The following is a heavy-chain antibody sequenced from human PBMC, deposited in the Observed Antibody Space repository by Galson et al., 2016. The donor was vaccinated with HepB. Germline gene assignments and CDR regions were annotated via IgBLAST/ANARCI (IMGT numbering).Heavy chain of an antibody. Sequence: SLRLSCAASGFTFSNHWMIWVRQTPGKGLEWVANIKHDGSEIYYVDSVKGRFSISRDNAKNSLSLQMNSLRAEDTAIYYCVRDRPPYPIDYWGQGTLVTVSS. CDR2: IKHDGSEI. CDR1: GFTFSNHW. J-gene: IGHJ4*02. V-gene: IGHV3-7*03. CDR3: VRDRPPYPIDY.